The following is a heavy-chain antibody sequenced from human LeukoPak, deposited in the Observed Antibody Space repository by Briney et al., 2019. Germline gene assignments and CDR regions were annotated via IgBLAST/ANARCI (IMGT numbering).Heavy chain of an antibody. CDR3: PRLADRTTRIFDY. Sequence: SVKVSCKASGGTFSSYAISWVRQAPGQGLEWMGGIIPIFGTANYAQKFQGRVTITTDESTSTAYMELSSLRSEDTAVYYCPRLADRTTRIFDYWGQGTLVTVSS. V-gene: IGHV1-69*05. D-gene: IGHD1-1*01. J-gene: IGHJ4*02. CDR2: IIPIFGTA. CDR1: GGTFSSYA.